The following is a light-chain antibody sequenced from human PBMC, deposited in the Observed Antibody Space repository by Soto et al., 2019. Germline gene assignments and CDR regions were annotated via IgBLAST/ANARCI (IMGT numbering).Light chain of an antibody. CDR1: GSNIGTNT. CDR3: TAWDGSLDGRV. V-gene: IGLV1-44*01. Sequence: QSALTQPPSASGTPGQRVTISCSGSGSNIGTNTVNWYQQLPGTAPKLLIYRTDQRPAGIPDRFSGSKSGTSASLDISGLQLDDEADYYCTAWDGSLDGRVFGGGTKLTVL. J-gene: IGLJ3*02. CDR2: RTD.